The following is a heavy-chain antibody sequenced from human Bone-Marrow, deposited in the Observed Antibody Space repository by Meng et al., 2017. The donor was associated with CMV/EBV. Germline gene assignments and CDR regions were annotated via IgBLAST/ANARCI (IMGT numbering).Heavy chain of an antibody. CDR3: TRYLLEGRY. V-gene: IGHV3-30-3*01. Sequence: GGSLRLPCAASGFAFSSFTMHWVRQAPGKGLEWVAVISYDGSIKYYADSVEGRFTISRDNSKNTLYPQMNSLRAEDSAVYYCTRYLLEGRYWGQGTLVTVSS. CDR1: GFAFSSFT. J-gene: IGHJ4*02. CDR2: ISYDGSIK. D-gene: IGHD3-3*01.